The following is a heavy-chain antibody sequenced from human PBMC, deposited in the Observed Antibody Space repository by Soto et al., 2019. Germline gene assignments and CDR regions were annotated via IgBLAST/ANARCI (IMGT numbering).Heavy chain of an antibody. Sequence: QVQLVQSGAEVKKPGSSVKLSCKASGGPFSSYHISWVRQAPGQGLEWVGRIIPILGRANNAQHLQCRVTITADTSPNTASMALSSLASEATAVYYSAPLGGTTSSNWFEPWGHGPLVTVSS. CDR2: IIPILGRA. J-gene: IGHJ5*02. V-gene: IGHV1-69*02. D-gene: IGHD2-2*01. CDR3: APLGGTTSSNWFEP. CDR1: GGPFSSYH.